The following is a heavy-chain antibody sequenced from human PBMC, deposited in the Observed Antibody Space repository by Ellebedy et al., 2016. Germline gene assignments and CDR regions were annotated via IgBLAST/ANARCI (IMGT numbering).Heavy chain of an antibody. V-gene: IGHV3-30-3*01. Sequence: GGSLILSXAASGFTFSNYAIHWVRQAPGKGLEWVTFISYDGTGKYFADSVKGRFTISRDNSKNTLYLHMNSLSAEDTAVYYCAKSSTSCYYCFDYWGQGTLVTVSS. CDR3: AKSSTSCYYCFDY. CDR1: GFTFSNYA. J-gene: IGHJ4*02. D-gene: IGHD2-2*01. CDR2: ISYDGTGK.